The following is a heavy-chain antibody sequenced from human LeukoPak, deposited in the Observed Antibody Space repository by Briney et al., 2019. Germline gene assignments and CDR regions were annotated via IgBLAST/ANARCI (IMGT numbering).Heavy chain of an antibody. J-gene: IGHJ6*02. D-gene: IGHD5-24*01. CDR2: IWYDGSNK. CDR3: ARDRGRDGYNRPSIYYYYYYGMDV. CDR1: GFTFSSYG. V-gene: IGHV3-33*01. Sequence: GGSLRLSCAASGFTFSSYGMHWVRQAPGKGLEWVAVIWYDGSNKYYADSVKGRFTISRDNSKNTLYLQMNSLRAEDTAVYYCARDRGRDGYNRPSIYYYYYYGMDVWGQGTTVTVSS.